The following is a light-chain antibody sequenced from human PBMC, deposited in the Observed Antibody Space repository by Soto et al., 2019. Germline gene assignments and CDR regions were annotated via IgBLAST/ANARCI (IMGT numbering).Light chain of an antibody. CDR2: EGS. Sequence: QSALTQPASVSVSPGQSITSSCTGTSSDVGSYNLVSWYQQHPGKAPKLMIYEGSKRPSGVSNRFSGSKSGNTASLTISGLQAEDEADYYCCSYAGSSTYVVFGGGTNLTVL. CDR3: CSYAGSSTYVV. V-gene: IGLV2-23*01. J-gene: IGLJ2*01. CDR1: SSDVGSYNL.